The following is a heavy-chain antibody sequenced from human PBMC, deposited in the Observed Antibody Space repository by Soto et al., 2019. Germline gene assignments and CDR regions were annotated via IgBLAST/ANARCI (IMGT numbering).Heavy chain of an antibody. CDR2: ISYDGSNK. CDR3: VNLDCGDDCYLNS. J-gene: IGHJ4*02. D-gene: IGHD2-21*02. CDR1: GFTFSFYG. V-gene: IGHV3-30*18. Sequence: QVQLVESGGGVVQPGRSLRLSCAASGFTFSFYGLHWVRQAPGKGLEWVAVISYDGSNKYYADSVKGRFTISRDNSKNTLYLQMNSLRADDTAVYYCVNLDCGDDCYLNSWGQGTLVTVSS.